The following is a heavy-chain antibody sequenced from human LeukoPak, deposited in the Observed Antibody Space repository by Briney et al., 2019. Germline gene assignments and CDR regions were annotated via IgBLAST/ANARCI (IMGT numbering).Heavy chain of an antibody. CDR3: AKGVSRGYSYGYNFDY. V-gene: IGHV3-23*01. J-gene: IGHJ4*02. D-gene: IGHD5-18*01. CDR1: GFTFSSYA. Sequence: PGGSLRLSCAASGFTFSSYAISWVRQAPGKGLEWVSAISGSGGSTYYADSVKGRFTISRDNSKNTLYLQMNSLRAEDTAVYYCAKGVSRGYSYGYNFDYWGQGTLVTVSS. CDR2: ISGSGGST.